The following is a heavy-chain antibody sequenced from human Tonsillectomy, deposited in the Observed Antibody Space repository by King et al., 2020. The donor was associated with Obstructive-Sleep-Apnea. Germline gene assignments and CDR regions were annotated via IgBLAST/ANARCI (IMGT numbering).Heavy chain of an antibody. Sequence: VQLVESGGGLVQPGGSLRLSCSASGFTFSSYAMHWVRQAPGKGLEYVSAISSNGGSTYYAYSVKGRSTISRDNSKNTLYLQMSSLRAEDTAVYYCVKPHSSSYDYWGQGTLVTVSS. V-gene: IGHV3-64D*09. J-gene: IGHJ4*02. CDR2: ISSNGGST. D-gene: IGHD6-13*01. CDR1: GFTFSSYA. CDR3: VKPHSSSYDY.